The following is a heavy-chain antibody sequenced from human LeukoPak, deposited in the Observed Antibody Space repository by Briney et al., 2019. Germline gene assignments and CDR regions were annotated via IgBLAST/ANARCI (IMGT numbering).Heavy chain of an antibody. CDR1: GFTFDDYA. D-gene: IGHD3-10*01. Sequence: PGGSLRLSCAASGFTFDDYAMHWVRQAPGKGLEWVSGISWNSGSIGYADSVKGRFTISRDNAKNSLYLQMNSLRAEDTALYYCAKDNAGYYGSGSSLGYWGQGTLVTVSS. CDR3: AKDNAGYYGSGSSLGY. CDR2: ISWNSGSI. J-gene: IGHJ4*02. V-gene: IGHV3-9*01.